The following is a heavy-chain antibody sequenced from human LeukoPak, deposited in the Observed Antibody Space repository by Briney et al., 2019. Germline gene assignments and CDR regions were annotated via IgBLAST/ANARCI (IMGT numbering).Heavy chain of an antibody. CDR2: ISGDGGST. CDR3: AKDIAEGARDGYMDY. J-gene: IGHJ4*02. Sequence: GGSLRLSCAASGFTFTSYAMSWVRQAPGKGLEWVSLISGDGGSTYYADSVKGRFTISRDNSKNSLYLQMNSLRTEDTALYYCAKDIAEGARDGYMDYWGQGTLVTVSS. D-gene: IGHD5-24*01. CDR1: GFTFTSYA. V-gene: IGHV3-43*02.